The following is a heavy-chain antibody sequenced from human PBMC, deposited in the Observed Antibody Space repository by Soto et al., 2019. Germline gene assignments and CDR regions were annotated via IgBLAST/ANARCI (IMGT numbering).Heavy chain of an antibody. CDR1: GGTFSSYA. V-gene: IGHV1-69*13. CDR2: IIPIFGTA. CDR3: ARDRHMRWFGEIDWFDP. J-gene: IGHJ5*02. Sequence: ASVKVSCKASGGTFSSYAISWVRQAPGQGLEWMGGIIPIFGTANYAQKFQGRVTITADESTSTAYMELSSLRSEDTAVYYCARDRHMRWFGEIDWFDPWGQGTLVTVSS. D-gene: IGHD3-10*01.